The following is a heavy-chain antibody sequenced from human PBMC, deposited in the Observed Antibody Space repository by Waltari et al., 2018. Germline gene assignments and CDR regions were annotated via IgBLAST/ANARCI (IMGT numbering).Heavy chain of an antibody. V-gene: IGHV4-38-2*01. J-gene: IGHJ4*02. CDR3: ARAYYGSGSTIDY. CDR2: IYHSGST. CDR1: GYSISSGYY. D-gene: IGHD3-10*01. Sequence: QVQLQESGPGLVKPSETLSLTCAVSGYSISSGYYWGWIRQPPGKGLEWIGSIYHSGSTYYNPSLKSRVTISVDTSKNQFSLKLSSVTAADTAVYYCARAYYGSGSTIDYWGQGTLVTVSS.